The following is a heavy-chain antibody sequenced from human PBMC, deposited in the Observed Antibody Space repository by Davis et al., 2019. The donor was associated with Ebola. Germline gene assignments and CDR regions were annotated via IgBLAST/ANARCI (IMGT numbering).Heavy chain of an antibody. CDR2: IKQDASEI. V-gene: IGHV3-7*03. CDR3: ATVRYDLGQAY. CDR1: GFTFNYYA. Sequence: PSETLSLTCAASGFTFNYYAMTWVRQAPGKGLEWVANIKQDASEINYVDSVRGRFTISRDNAKNSLYLQMSSLRVDDTAVYYCATVRYDLGQAYWGQGTLVTVSS. J-gene: IGHJ4*02. D-gene: IGHD1-14*01.